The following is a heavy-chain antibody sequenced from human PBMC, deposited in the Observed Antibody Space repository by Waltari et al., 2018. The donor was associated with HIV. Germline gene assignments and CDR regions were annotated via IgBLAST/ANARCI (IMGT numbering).Heavy chain of an antibody. D-gene: IGHD1-26*01. J-gene: IGHJ4*02. CDR1: GSDFRSSW. V-gene: IGHV5-51*01. CDR2: VLPGDAET. Sequence: EVQLVQSGAEVKKPGESLKISCKGFGSDFRSSWLGWVRRMPGKGREWMGIVLPGDAETKYSPSSEGRVTISADNSITTAYLQWRSLKASDTAVYYCAKLHEAEWELRADYWGQGTLVTVSS. CDR3: AKLHEAEWELRADY.